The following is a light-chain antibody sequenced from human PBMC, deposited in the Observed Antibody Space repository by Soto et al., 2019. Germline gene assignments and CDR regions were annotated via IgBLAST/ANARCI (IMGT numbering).Light chain of an antibody. V-gene: IGKV1-27*01. CDR3: QSYNSVPYT. Sequence: DIQMTQSPSSLSASVGDRVTITCRASQAVSNYVAWYQQKPGKVPKLLIYDTSTLPSVVPSRFSGSGSGTDFTLTISSLQPEDFATYYCQSYNSVPYTFGPGTKVD. J-gene: IGKJ3*01. CDR1: QAVSNY. CDR2: DTS.